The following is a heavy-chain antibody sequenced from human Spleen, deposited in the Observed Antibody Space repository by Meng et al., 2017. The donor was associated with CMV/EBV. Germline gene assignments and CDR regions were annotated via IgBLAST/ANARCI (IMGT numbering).Heavy chain of an antibody. CDR3: ASLGYSYGPYFDY. J-gene: IGHJ4*02. V-gene: IGHV4-39*01. D-gene: IGHD5-18*01. CDR2: IYYSGST. Sequence: SETLSLTCTVSGGSISSSSYYWGWIRQPPGKELEWIGSIYYSGSTYYNPSLKSRVTISVDTSKNQFSLKLSSVTAADTAVYYCASLGYSYGPYFDYWGQGTLVTVSS. CDR1: GGSISSSSYY.